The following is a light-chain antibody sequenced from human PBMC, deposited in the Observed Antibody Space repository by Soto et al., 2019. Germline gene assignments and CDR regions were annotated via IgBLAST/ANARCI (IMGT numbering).Light chain of an antibody. Sequence: QSVLTQPPSASGTPGQRVTISCSGSSSNIGSNTVNWYQQLPGSAPKLLIYSNNQRPSGVPDRFSGSKSATSASLAVSGLQSDDEADYYCATCDDSLNGPVFGGGTKLTVL. CDR3: ATCDDSLNGPV. J-gene: IGLJ3*02. CDR2: SNN. CDR1: SSNIGSNT. V-gene: IGLV1-44*01.